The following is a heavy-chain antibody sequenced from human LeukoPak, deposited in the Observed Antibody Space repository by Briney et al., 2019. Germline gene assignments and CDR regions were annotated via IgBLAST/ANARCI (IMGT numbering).Heavy chain of an antibody. CDR3: ARESNYGSGLDY. CDR2: ISYDGSNK. Sequence: TGGSLRLSCAASGFTFSSYAMHWVRQAPGKGLEWVAVISYDGSNKYYADSVKGRFTISRDNSKNTLYLQMNSLRAEDTAVYYCARESNYGSGLDYWGQGTLVTVSS. J-gene: IGHJ4*02. CDR1: GFTFSSYA. V-gene: IGHV3-30-3*01. D-gene: IGHD3-10*01.